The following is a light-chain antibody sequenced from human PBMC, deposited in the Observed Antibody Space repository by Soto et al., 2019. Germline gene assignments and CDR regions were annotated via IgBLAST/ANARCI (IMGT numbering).Light chain of an antibody. J-gene: IGLJ1*01. Sequence: QSALTQPASVSGSPGQSITISCTGTSSDIGRYSYVSWFQQHPGKVPKLVIFEVNYRPSGVSDRFSGSKSGNTASLTITGLQAEDEADYYCTSCITANTRCVFGSGTKLTVL. V-gene: IGLV2-14*01. CDR2: EVN. CDR1: SSDIGRYSY. CDR3: TSCITANTRCV.